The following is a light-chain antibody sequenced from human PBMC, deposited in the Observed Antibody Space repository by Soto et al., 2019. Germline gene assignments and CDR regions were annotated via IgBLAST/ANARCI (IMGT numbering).Light chain of an antibody. Sequence: DIQMTQSASSLSASVGDRVTITCRASQSISSNLNWHQQKPGKAPKVLIYAASSLQSGVPSRFSGSGSGTDVTLTISSLQPEDFAPYYCQQSYSIPYTFGQGTKLEIK. CDR3: QQSYSIPYT. CDR1: QSISSN. J-gene: IGKJ2*01. CDR2: AAS. V-gene: IGKV1-39*01.